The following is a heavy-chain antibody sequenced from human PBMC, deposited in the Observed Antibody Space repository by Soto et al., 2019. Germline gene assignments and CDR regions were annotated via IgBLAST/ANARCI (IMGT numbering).Heavy chain of an antibody. CDR3: GRGEVDRYNWNYGIDY. Sequence: PSETLSLTCTVSGGSISSYYWSWIRQPPGKGLEWTGYIYYSGNTNYNPSLKSRVTISVDTSKNQFSLKLSSVTAADTAVYYCGRGEVDRYNWNYGIDYWGQGTPVTVSS. CDR1: GGSISSYY. D-gene: IGHD1-7*01. V-gene: IGHV4-59*01. J-gene: IGHJ4*02. CDR2: IYYSGNT.